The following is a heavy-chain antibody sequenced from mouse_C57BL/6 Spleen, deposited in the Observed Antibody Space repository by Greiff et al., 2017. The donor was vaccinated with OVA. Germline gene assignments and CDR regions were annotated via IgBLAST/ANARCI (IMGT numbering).Heavy chain of an antibody. CDR3: ARGGNGKGNYAMDY. CDR1: GYTFTSYW. J-gene: IGHJ4*01. Sequence: QVQLQQPGAELVMPGASVKLSCKASGYTFTSYWMHWVKQRPGQGLEWIGEIDPSDSYTNYNQKFKGKSTLTVDKSSSTAYMQLSSLTSEDSAVDYCARGGNGKGNYAMDYWGQGTSVTVSS. V-gene: IGHV1-69*01. D-gene: IGHD2-1*01. CDR2: IDPSDSYT.